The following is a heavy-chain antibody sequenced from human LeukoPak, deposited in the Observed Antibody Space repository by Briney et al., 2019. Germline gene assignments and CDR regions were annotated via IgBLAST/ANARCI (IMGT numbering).Heavy chain of an antibody. CDR3: ARGRIAAATIDP. J-gene: IGHJ5*02. CDR1: GGSISSYY. CDR2: IYYSGST. Sequence: SETLSLTCTVSGGSISSYYWSWIRQPPGKGLEWIGYIYYSGSTNYNPSLKSRVTISVDTSKNQFSLKLSSVTAADTAVYYCARGRIAAATIDPWGQGTLVTVSS. V-gene: IGHV4-59*12. D-gene: IGHD6-13*01.